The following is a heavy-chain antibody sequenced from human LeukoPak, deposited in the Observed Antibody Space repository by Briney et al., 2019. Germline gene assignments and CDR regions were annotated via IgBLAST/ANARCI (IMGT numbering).Heavy chain of an antibody. V-gene: IGHV6-1*01. CDR2: TYYRSKWYN. D-gene: IGHD6-13*01. Sequence: SQTLSLTCAISGDSVSTNSAAWNWLRQSPSRGLEWLGRTYYRSKWYNDYALSMKSRITINPETSKNQFSPQLNSVTPEDTAVYYCAREAAAGSLDYWGQGTLVTVSS. J-gene: IGHJ4*02. CDR3: AREAAAGSLDY. CDR1: GDSVSTNSAA.